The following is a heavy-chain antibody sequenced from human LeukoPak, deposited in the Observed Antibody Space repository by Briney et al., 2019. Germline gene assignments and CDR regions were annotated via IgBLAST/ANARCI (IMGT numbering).Heavy chain of an antibody. J-gene: IGHJ4*02. Sequence: GGSLTLSFAATGFTFSSYSMSGVRQAAGKGLDGVPAINGSGGSTYSADSVKGRFTISRDNSKNTLYLQMNSLRAEDTAVYYCAKDRNSVSPYYFDYWGQGTLVTVSS. D-gene: IGHD1-14*01. CDR1: GFTFSSYS. CDR3: AKDRNSVSPYYFDY. V-gene: IGHV3-23*01. CDR2: INGSGGST.